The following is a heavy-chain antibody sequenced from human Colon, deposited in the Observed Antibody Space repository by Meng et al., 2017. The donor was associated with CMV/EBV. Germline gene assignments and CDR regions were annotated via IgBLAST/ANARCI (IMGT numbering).Heavy chain of an antibody. V-gene: IGHV1-2*02. CDR2: INPNSGGT. Sequence: QVQLVQSGAEVKKPGASVNVSCKASEYTFTGYYMHWVRQAPGQGLEWMGWINPNSGGTNYAQKFQGRVTMTRDTSITTAYMELSRLRSDDTAVYYCARDWYPGDRRGSFDYWGQGTLVTVSS. CDR1: EYTFTGYY. CDR3: ARDWYPGDRRGSFDY. D-gene: IGHD3-22*01. J-gene: IGHJ4*02.